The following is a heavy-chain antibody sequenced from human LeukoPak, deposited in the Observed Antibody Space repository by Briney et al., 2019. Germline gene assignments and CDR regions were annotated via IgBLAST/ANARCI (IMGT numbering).Heavy chain of an antibody. Sequence: GGSLRLSCAASGFTFGSYAMSWVRQAPGKGLEWVSAISGSGGSTYYADSVKDRFTISRDNSKNTLYLQMNSLRAEDTAVYYCASSGPYSSGWYAFDIWGQGTMVTVSS. V-gene: IGHV3-23*01. CDR3: ASSGPYSSGWYAFDI. CDR1: GFTFGSYA. D-gene: IGHD6-19*01. J-gene: IGHJ3*02. CDR2: ISGSGGST.